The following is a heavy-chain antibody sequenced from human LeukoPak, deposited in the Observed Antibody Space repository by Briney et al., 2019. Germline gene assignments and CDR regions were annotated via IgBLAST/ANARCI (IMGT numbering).Heavy chain of an antibody. Sequence: ASVNVSCKPSGYSLTSYGISWVRPAPGQGLEWMGWISAYNGNTNYAQKLQGRVTMTTDTSTSTAYMELRSLRSDDTAVYYCARDEVGYSYAESYWGRETWSPSPQ. CDR3: ARDEVGYSYAESY. J-gene: IGHJ4*02. CDR1: GYSLTSYG. CDR2: ISAYNGNT. V-gene: IGHV1-18*04. D-gene: IGHD5-18*01.